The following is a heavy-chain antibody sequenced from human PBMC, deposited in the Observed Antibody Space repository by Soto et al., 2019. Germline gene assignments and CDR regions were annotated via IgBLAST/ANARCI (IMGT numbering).Heavy chain of an antibody. CDR2: IYYSGST. CDR1: GGSISSYY. Sequence: SETLSLTCTVSGGSISSYYWSWIRQPPGKGLERIGYIYYSGSTNYNPSLKSRVTISVDTSKNQFSLKLSSVTAADTAVYYCARALYGSGKAYFDYWGQGTLVTVSS. J-gene: IGHJ4*02. V-gene: IGHV4-59*01. D-gene: IGHD3-10*01. CDR3: ARALYGSGKAYFDY.